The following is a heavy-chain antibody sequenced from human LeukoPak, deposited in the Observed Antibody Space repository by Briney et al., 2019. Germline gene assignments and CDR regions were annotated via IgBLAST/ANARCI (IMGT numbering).Heavy chain of an antibody. J-gene: IGHJ4*02. CDR3: ARGEFYYDL. V-gene: IGHV1-18*04. Sequence: GSVKVSCKPSGYIFTSNSITWVRQASGQQLEWMGWISTFNGYTKYAQNLQGRITMTRDTSTRTVYLEMRNLRSDDTAVYFCARGEFYYDLWGQGTLVTVSS. CDR1: GYIFTSNS. CDR2: ISTFNGYT. D-gene: IGHD3-16*01.